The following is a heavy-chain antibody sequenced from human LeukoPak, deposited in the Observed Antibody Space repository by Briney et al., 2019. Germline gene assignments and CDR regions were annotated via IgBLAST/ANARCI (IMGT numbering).Heavy chain of an antibody. CDR3: ARPPDILTGKNWFDS. Sequence: PGGSLRLSCAASGFSFSSYWMHWVRQTPGKGPVWVARINGDGTSTTNADSVKGRFTISRDNARNTLYLQMNSLRVEDTAVYYCARPPDILTGKNWFDSWGQGTLVTVSS. CDR2: INGDGTST. CDR1: GFSFSSYW. J-gene: IGHJ5*01. V-gene: IGHV3-74*01. D-gene: IGHD3-9*01.